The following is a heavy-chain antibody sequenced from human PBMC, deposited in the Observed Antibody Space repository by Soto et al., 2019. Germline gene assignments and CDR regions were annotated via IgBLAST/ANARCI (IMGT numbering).Heavy chain of an antibody. CDR3: ATMNGYFEY. V-gene: IGHV3-23*01. CDR2: ITATGDRT. D-gene: IGHD3-22*01. CDR1: GFSFSTYS. J-gene: IGHJ4*02. Sequence: SLRLSCADSGFSFSTYSMSWVRQTPGKGLEWVSAITATGDRTYYADSVTGRFTISRDNSKKTHYLQMTSLRAEDTAMYYCATMNGYFEYWGQGTPVTVS.